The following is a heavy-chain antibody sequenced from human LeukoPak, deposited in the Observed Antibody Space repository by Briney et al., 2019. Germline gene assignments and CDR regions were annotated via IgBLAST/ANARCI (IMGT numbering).Heavy chain of an antibody. CDR2: IHPSGGNT. J-gene: IGHJ4*02. CDR3: ARSRGVLRFLEWLSHFDY. CDR1: GYTFTSYY. D-gene: IGHD3-3*01. V-gene: IGHV1-46*01. Sequence: GASVKVSCKASGYTFTSYYMHWVRQAPGQGLEWMGIIHPSGGNTTYAQQFQGRVTMTRDTSTRIVYMELSSLRSEDTAVYYCARSRGVLRFLEWLSHFDYWGQGTLVTVSS.